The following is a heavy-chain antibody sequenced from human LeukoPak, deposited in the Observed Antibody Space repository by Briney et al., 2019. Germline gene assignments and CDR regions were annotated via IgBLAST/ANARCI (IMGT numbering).Heavy chain of an antibody. V-gene: IGHV5-51*01. D-gene: IGHD2-21*01. CDR1: GYIFMNYW. Sequence: GESLKISCQTSGYIFMNYWIGWVRQMPGEGLEWMGVIWPGDSNTRHSPSFQDQVIISVDKSISTVYLQWSSLKASDTAMYYCARVTKETYPDCLRCFDYWGQGTLVTVSS. CDR3: ARVTKETYPDCLRCFDY. J-gene: IGHJ4*02. CDR2: IWPGDSNT.